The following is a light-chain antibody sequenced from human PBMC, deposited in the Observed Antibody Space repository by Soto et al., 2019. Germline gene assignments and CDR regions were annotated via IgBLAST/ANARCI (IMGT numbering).Light chain of an antibody. CDR1: SSDIGSYNF. CDR3: CSYAGGSTWV. V-gene: IGLV2-23*01. CDR2: EGS. Sequence: QSALTQPASVSGSTGQSINISCTGTSSDIGSYNFVSWYQQHPDKAPKFMIYEGSQRPSGVSDRFSGSKSGNTASLTISGLRAEDEADYYCCSYAGGSTWVFGGGTKLTVL. J-gene: IGLJ3*02.